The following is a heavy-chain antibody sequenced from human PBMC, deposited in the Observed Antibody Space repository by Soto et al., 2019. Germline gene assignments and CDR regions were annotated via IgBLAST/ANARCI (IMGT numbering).Heavy chain of an antibody. V-gene: IGHV1-24*01. CDR2: FDPEDGET. CDR3: ATSRTDDILTGYFFILN. Sequence: ASVKVSCTISGYTLTELSMHWVRQAPGKGLEWMGGFDPEDGETIYAQKFQGRVTMTEDTSTDTAYMELSSLRSEDTAVYYCATSRTDDILTGYFFILNWGQGTLVTV. CDR1: GYTLTELS. J-gene: IGHJ4*02. D-gene: IGHD3-9*01.